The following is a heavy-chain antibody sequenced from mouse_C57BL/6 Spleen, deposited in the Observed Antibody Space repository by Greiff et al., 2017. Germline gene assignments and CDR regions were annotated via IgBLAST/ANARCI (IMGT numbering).Heavy chain of an antibody. CDR2: IYPGRGST. V-gene: IGHV1-55*01. Sequence: VQLQQPGAELVKPGASVKMSCKASGSTFTSYWITWVKQRPGQGLEWLGDIYPGRGSTNYNEKCQSKATLTVDPSSSTAYMQLSSLTSEDSAVYYCARSANPFDYWGQGTTLTVSS. J-gene: IGHJ2*01. CDR3: ARSANPFDY. CDR1: GSTFTSYW. D-gene: IGHD1-2*01.